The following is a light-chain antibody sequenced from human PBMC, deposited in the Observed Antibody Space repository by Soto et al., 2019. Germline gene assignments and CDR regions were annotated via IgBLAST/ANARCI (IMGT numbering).Light chain of an antibody. V-gene: IGLV2-8*01. CDR2: EVT. J-gene: IGLJ2*01. Sequence: QSALPQPPSASGSPGQSVTISCTGTSSDVGGYNYVSWYQHHPGKAPKLMVYEVTKRPSGVPDRCSGSKSGNTASLTVSGLQAEDEADYYCSSYGGSNNLVFGGGTKVTVL. CDR1: SSDVGGYNY. CDR3: SSYGGSNNLV.